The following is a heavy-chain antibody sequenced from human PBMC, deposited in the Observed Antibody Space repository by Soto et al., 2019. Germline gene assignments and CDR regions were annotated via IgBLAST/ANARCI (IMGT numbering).Heavy chain of an antibody. J-gene: IGHJ4*02. CDR2: ISYDGNNK. CDR1: GFTFSSYA. D-gene: IGHD6-19*01. Sequence: QVQLVESGGGVVQPGGSLRLSCTVSGFTFSSYALHWVRQAPGKGLEWVGIISYDGNNKFYGDSVKGRFTISRDNSKNTLYLQMNSLRPDDTAVYYCAREDDTYSTGWFVVDYWGQGTLVTVSS. CDR3: AREDDTYSTGWFVVDY. V-gene: IGHV3-30-3*01.